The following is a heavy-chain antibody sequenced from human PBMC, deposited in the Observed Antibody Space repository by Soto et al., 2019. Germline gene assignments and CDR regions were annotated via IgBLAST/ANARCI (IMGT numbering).Heavy chain of an antibody. J-gene: IGHJ3*02. D-gene: IGHD2-2*02. Sequence: ASVKVSCKTSGYTFTGYYIHWVRQAPGQGLEWMGWINPNSGDTNYAQKFQGRVTMAGDTSISTAYTELSRLRSDDTAVYYCARESNIVVVPAAINAFDIWGQGTMVTVSS. CDR2: INPNSGDT. V-gene: IGHV1-2*02. CDR3: ARESNIVVVPAAINAFDI. CDR1: GYTFTGYY.